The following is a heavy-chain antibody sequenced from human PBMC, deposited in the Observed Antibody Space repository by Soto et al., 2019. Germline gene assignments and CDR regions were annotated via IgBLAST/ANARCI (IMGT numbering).Heavy chain of an antibody. V-gene: IGHV4-34*01. CDR2: INHSGST. CDR3: ASGLLDVGATTAFDI. Sequence: SETLSLTCAVYGGSFSGYYWSWIRQPPGKGLEWIGEINHSGSTNYNQSLKSRVTISVDTSKNQFSLKLSSVTAADTAVYYCASGLLDVGATTAFDIWGQGTMVTV. D-gene: IGHD1-26*01. J-gene: IGHJ3*02. CDR1: GGSFSGYY.